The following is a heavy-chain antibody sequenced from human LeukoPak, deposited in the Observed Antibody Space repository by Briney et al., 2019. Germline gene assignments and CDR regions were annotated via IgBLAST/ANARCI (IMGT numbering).Heavy chain of an antibody. D-gene: IGHD3-22*01. CDR3: ARRRYYDSTGYLD. J-gene: IGHJ1*01. Sequence: PSETLSLTCTLSGDHISSSSYYWGWIRQPPGKGLVRIGDIYYSGSTHYTASLKGRVSISIDTSNNHFSLHLRSLTAADTALYYCARRRYYDSTGYLDWGHGTLVTVSS. V-gene: IGHV4-39*02. CDR2: IYYSGST. CDR1: GDHISSSSYY.